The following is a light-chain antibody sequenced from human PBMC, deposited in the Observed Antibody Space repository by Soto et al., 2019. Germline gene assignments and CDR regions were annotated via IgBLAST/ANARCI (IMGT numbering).Light chain of an antibody. J-gene: IGKJ1*01. CDR1: QSISSW. CDR3: QQYNSYSPWT. Sequence: DIQMTQSPSTLSASVGDRVTITCRASQSISSWLAWYQQKPGKAPKLLIYDASSLESGVPSRFSGSGSGTEFTINISSLQPDDFATYYCQQYNSYSPWTFGQGTKV. CDR2: DAS. V-gene: IGKV1-5*01.